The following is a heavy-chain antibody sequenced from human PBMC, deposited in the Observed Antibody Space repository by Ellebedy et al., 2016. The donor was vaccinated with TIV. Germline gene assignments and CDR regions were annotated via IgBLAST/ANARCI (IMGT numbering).Heavy chain of an antibody. V-gene: IGHV3-13*01. Sequence: GESLKISXAASGFTFSRHDMHWVRQATGKGLEWVSAIGTAGDTYYPGSVKGRFTISRENAKNSLYLQMNSLRAEDTAVYYCARANRADYYGSSGDYYYYGMDVWGQGTTVTVSS. CDR1: GFTFSRHD. J-gene: IGHJ6*02. D-gene: IGHD3-22*01. CDR3: ARANRADYYGSSGDYYYYGMDV. CDR2: IGTAGDT.